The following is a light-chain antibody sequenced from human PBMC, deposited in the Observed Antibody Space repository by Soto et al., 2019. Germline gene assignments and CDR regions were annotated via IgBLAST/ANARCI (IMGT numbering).Light chain of an antibody. CDR2: KAS. Sequence: DVQMPQSPSTLSGSVGYSVTITCRASQTISSWLAWYQQKPGKAPKLLIYKASTLKSGVPSRFSGSGSGTEFTLTISSLQPDDFATYYCQHYNSYSEAFGQGTKVDIK. V-gene: IGKV1-5*03. CDR1: QTISSW. J-gene: IGKJ1*01. CDR3: QHYNSYSEA.